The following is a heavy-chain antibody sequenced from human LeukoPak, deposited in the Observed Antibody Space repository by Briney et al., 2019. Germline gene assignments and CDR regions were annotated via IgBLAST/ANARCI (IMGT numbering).Heavy chain of an antibody. CDR2: IWYDGSNK. Sequence: PGRSLRLSCAASGFTFSSYGMHWVRQAPGKGLEWVAVIWYDGSNKYYADSVKGRFTISRDNSKNTLYLQMNSLRAEDTAVYYCARDLDMTTVDRPPGHWGQGTLVTVSS. D-gene: IGHD4-23*01. CDR1: GFTFSSYG. V-gene: IGHV3-33*01. CDR3: ARDLDMTTVDRPPGH. J-gene: IGHJ4*02.